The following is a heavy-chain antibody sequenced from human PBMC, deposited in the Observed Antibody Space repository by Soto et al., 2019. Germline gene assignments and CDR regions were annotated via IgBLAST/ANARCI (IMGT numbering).Heavy chain of an antibody. CDR3: ATFGVYYYVISGMDD. CDR2: MKPNSGNT. CDR1: GDTFTRYD. D-gene: IGHD3-22*01. Sequence: SSVKVSCKASGDTFTRYDINWVRQVPGQGLEWMGWMKPNSGNTGYAQKFQGRVTMPMNTSISTAYMELRSLRTVDKAEYYCATFGVYYYVISGMDDWAQGTTVTVSS. J-gene: IGHJ6*02. V-gene: IGHV1-8*01.